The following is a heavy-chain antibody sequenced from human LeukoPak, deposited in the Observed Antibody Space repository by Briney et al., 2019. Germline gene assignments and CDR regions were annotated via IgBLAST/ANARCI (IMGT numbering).Heavy chain of an antibody. D-gene: IGHD4-23*01. Sequence: SVKVSCKASGGTFSSYAISWVRQAPGQGLEWMGGIIPIFGTANYAQKFQGRVTITADESTSTAYMELSSLRSEDTAVYYCARDKAVTTEVTQHFQHWGQGTLVTVSS. CDR1: GGTFSSYA. CDR3: ARDKAVTTEVTQHFQH. V-gene: IGHV1-69*13. J-gene: IGHJ1*01. CDR2: IIPIFGTA.